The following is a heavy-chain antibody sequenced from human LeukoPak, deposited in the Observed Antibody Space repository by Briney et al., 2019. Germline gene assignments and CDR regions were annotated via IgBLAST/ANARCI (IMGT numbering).Heavy chain of an antibody. CDR3: AADQLRQRSPFDY. CDR2: IVVGSGNT. D-gene: IGHD3-10*01. Sequence: GTSVKVSCKASGFTFTSSAVQWVRQARGQRLEWIGWIVVGSGNTNYAQKFQERVTITRDMSTSTAYMELSSLRSEDTAVYYCAADQLRQRSPFDYWGQGTLVTVSS. J-gene: IGHJ4*02. CDR1: GFTFTSSA. V-gene: IGHV1-58*01.